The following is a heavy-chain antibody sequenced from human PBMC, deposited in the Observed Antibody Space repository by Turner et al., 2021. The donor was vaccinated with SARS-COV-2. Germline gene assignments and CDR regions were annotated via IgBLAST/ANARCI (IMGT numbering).Heavy chain of an antibody. J-gene: IGHJ4*02. CDR2: IKPKTDGGAI. CDR1: VFAFSKAW. CDR3: TRGGLY. V-gene: IGHV3-15*01. Sequence: EVQLVESGGGLVTPGQPLRLSSAATVFAFSKAWMSWVREARGKGVECVGSIKPKTDGGAIDDAAPVKGRITISRDYSKNTLSRAINSLKSADTAVYYGTRGGLYWGQGTLVTVSS.